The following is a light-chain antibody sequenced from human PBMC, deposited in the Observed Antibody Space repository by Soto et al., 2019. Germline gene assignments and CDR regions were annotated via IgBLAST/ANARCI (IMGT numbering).Light chain of an antibody. Sequence: QSVLTQPPSVSGAPGQRVTISCTGSSSNIGAGYDVHWYQQLPGTAPKLLIYGNSNRPSGVPDRVSGSKSGTSASLAITGLQAEDEADYYCQSYDSSPSWVFGGGTKLTVL. CDR3: QSYDSSPSWV. J-gene: IGLJ3*02. CDR1: SSNIGAGYD. CDR2: GNS. V-gene: IGLV1-40*01.